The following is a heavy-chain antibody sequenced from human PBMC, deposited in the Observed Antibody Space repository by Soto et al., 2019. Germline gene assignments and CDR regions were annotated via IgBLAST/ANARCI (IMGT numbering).Heavy chain of an antibody. CDR2: MDYSGDT. CDR1: GDSISNSGNY. Sequence: SHTLIDSGDSISNSGNYWAWIRRPPGKGLEWIGTMDYSGDTSYNPSLRSRVTISADTSKNQLSLRLSSVSVADTAVYYCARRPPLYASESSRFDIWGQGALVTVSA. CDR3: ARRPPLYASESSRFDI. D-gene: IGHD3-10*01. J-gene: IGHJ4*02. V-gene: IGHV4-39*01.